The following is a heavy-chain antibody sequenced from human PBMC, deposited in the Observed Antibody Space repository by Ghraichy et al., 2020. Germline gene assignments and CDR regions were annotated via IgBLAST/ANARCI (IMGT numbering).Heavy chain of an antibody. Sequence: SETLSLTCTVSGGSVSSGSYYWSWIRQPPGKGLEWIGYIYYSGSTNYNPSLKSRVTISVDTSKNQFSLKLSSVTAADTAVYYCARDVYGGNNSGFLFAYWGQGTLVTVSS. D-gene: IGHD4-23*01. V-gene: IGHV4-61*01. J-gene: IGHJ4*02. CDR3: ARDVYGGNNSGFLFAY. CDR1: GGSVSSGSYY. CDR2: IYYSGST.